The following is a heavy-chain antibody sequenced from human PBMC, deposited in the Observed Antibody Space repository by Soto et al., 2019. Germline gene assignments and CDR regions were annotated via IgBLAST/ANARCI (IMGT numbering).Heavy chain of an antibody. CDR3: ASVLLWFGELPAPYSFDP. Sequence: SGGSLRLSCAASGFTFSSYSMNWVRQAPGKGLEWVSYISSSSSTIYYADSVKGRFTISRDNAKNSLYLQMNSLRDEDTAVYYCASVLLWFGELPAPYSFDPWGQGTLGTLS. V-gene: IGHV3-48*02. J-gene: IGHJ5*02. CDR1: GFTFSSYS. D-gene: IGHD3-10*01. CDR2: ISSSSSTI.